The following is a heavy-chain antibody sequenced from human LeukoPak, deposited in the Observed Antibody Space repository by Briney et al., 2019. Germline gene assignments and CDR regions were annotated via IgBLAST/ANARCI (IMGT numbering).Heavy chain of an antibody. CDR2: FDPGDGET. J-gene: IGHJ4*02. CDR3: ATAMGWLQFGD. Sequence: ASVKVSCKASGYSFTNYDINWVRQAPGKGLEWMGGFDPGDGETIYAQKFQGRVTMTEDTSTDTAYMELSSLRSEDTAVYYCATAMGWLQFGDWGQGTLVTVSS. V-gene: IGHV1-24*01. CDR1: GYSFTNYD. D-gene: IGHD5-24*01.